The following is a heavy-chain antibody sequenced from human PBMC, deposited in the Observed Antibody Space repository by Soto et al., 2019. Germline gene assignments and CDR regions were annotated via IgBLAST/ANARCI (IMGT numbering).Heavy chain of an antibody. D-gene: IGHD3-22*01. CDR2: INHSGRV. V-gene: IGHV4-34*01. J-gene: IGHJ5*01. CDR3: STRAYDTNGYYRFDP. Sequence: WTWIRQSPGKGLEWIGDINHSGRVNYSPSLKSRVTISLYTSKNQFSLTLSAVTAADTAMYYCSTRAYDTNGYYRFDPWGQGTLVTVSS.